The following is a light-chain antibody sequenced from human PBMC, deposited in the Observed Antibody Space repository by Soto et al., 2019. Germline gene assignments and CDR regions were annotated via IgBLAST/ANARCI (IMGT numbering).Light chain of an antibody. CDR2: GAS. CDR1: QSVSSSY. V-gene: IGKV3-20*01. J-gene: IGKJ4*01. Sequence: RVMPQSPGTLSLSPGERATLSCRASQSVSSSYLAWYQQKPGQAPRLLIYGASSRATGIPDRFSGSGSGTDFTLTISRLEPEDFAVYYCQQYGSSPRFGGGTKVDIK. CDR3: QQYGSSPR.